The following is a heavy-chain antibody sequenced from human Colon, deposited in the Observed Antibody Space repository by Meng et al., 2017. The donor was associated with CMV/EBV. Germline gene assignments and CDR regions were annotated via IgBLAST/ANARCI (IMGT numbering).Heavy chain of an antibody. CDR1: GFTFSMYW. V-gene: IGHV3-74*01. Sequence: GGSLRLSCAASGFTFSMYWMHWVRQVPGKGLVWVSRISSDGTTNYADSVKGRFTISRDNAKNTLYLQMNSLRAEDTAIYYCAKNLALFGVATNTGMDVWGQGTTVTVSS. J-gene: IGHJ6*02. D-gene: IGHD3-3*01. CDR3: AKNLALFGVATNTGMDV. CDR2: ISSDGTT.